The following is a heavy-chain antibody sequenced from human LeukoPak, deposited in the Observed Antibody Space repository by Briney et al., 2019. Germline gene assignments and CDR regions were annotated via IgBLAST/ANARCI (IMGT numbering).Heavy chain of an antibody. Sequence: GGSLRLSCAASGFTFSSYGMHWVRQAPGKGLEWVAVISYDGSNKYYADSVKGRFTISRDNSKNTLYLQMNSLRAEDTAVYYCAKDRRGVVVVAASAFFQHWGQGTLVTVSS. V-gene: IGHV3-30*18. D-gene: IGHD2-15*01. CDR1: GFTFSSYG. J-gene: IGHJ1*01. CDR2: ISYDGSNK. CDR3: AKDRRGVVVVAASAFFQH.